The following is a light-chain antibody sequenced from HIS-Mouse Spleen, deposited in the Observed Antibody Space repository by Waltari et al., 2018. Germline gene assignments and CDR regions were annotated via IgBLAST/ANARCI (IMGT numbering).Light chain of an antibody. CDR1: SSDVGGYNH. CDR2: DVS. J-gene: IGLJ3*02. V-gene: IGLV2-14*03. Sequence: QSALTQPASVSGSPGQSITISCTGTSSDVGGYNHVSWYQQHPGKAPKLMIYDVSNRPSGVSNRFSGSKSGNTASLTISGLQAEDEADYYCCSYAGSSTWVFGGGTKLTVL. CDR3: CSYAGSSTWV.